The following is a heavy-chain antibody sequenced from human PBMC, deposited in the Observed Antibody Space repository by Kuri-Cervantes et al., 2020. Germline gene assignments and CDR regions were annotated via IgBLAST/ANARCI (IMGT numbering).Heavy chain of an antibody. V-gene: IGHV3-9*01. CDR1: GFTFDDCA. J-gene: IGHJ6*03. D-gene: IGHD4-17*01. CDR3: ARDRTNYGDYGDPMDV. Sequence: GGSLRLSCAASGFTFDDCAMHWVRQAPGKGLEWVSGISWNSGNIGYADSVKGRFTFSRDNAKKSPYLQMNSLRAEDTAVYYCARDRTNYGDYGDPMDVWGKGTTVTVSS. CDR2: ISWNSGNI.